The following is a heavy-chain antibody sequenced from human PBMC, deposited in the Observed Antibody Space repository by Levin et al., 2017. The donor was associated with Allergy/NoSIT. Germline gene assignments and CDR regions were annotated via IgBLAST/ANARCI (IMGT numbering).Heavy chain of an antibody. D-gene: IGHD6-13*01. CDR2: LYYSGNT. J-gene: IGHJ5*01. Sequence: RPGGSLRLSCTVSGGSISSSNSYWGWIRQPPGMGLEWIGTLYYSGNTYYNPSLKSRVTISVDTSKNQFSLKLSSVTAADTAVYYCARDRRSSWYYSWGQGTLVTVSS. CDR1: GGSISSSNSY. V-gene: IGHV4-39*07. CDR3: ARDRRSSWYYS.